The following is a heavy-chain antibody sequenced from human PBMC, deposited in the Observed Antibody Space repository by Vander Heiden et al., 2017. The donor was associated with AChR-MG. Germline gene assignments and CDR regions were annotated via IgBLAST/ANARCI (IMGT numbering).Heavy chain of an antibody. CDR1: GFTFSNYD. Sequence: EVQLVESGGGLVPPGGSLRLSCAASGFTFSNYDMHWVRQVTGKGLEWVSAIGSVGDTYYPDSVKGRFTISREDDKNSLYLQMNSLRAGDTAVYYCVRAGGVGATWSWFDPWGQGTLVTVSS. CDR3: VRAGGVGATWSWFDP. V-gene: IGHV3-13*01. CDR2: IGSVGDT. D-gene: IGHD1-26*01. J-gene: IGHJ5*02.